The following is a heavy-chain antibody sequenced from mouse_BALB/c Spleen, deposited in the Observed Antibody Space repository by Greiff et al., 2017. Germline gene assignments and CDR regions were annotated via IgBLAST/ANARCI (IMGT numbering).Heavy chain of an antibody. Sequence: VKLQESGAELVRPGTSVKVSCKASGYAFTNYLIEWVKQRPGQGLEWIGVINPGSGGTNYNEKFKGKATLTADKSSSTAYMQLSSLTSDDSAVYFCARGEYDEGFAYWGQGTLVTVSA. J-gene: IGHJ3*01. D-gene: IGHD2-3*01. CDR3: ARGEYDEGFAY. CDR1: GYAFTNYL. V-gene: IGHV1-54*01. CDR2: INPGSGGT.